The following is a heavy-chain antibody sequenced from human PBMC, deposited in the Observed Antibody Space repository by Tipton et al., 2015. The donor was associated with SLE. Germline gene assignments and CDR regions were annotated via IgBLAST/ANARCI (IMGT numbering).Heavy chain of an antibody. CDR3: ARVLYSSSFFDY. CDR1: GGSISSYY. J-gene: IGHJ4*02. V-gene: IGHV4-59*01. CDR2: IYYSGGT. Sequence: LRLSCTVSGGSISSYYWSWIRQPPGKGLEWIGYIYYSGGTNYNPSLKSRVTISVDTSKNQFSLKLSSVTAADTAVYYCARVLYSSSFFDYWGQGTLVTVSS. D-gene: IGHD6-6*01.